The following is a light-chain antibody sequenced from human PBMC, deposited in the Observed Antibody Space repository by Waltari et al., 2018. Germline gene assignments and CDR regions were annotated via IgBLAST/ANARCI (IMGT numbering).Light chain of an antibody. J-gene: IGLJ7*01. CDR2: DVV. CDR3: CSYAGSYTFV. CDR1: SSDVGSYNF. V-gene: IGLV2-11*01. Sequence: QSALTQPRSVSGSPGQSVTISCSGTSSDVGSYNFVSWYQQHPGNAPKLLIYDVVKRPSGVPDRFSGSKSGNTASLTISGLQTEDESDYYCCSYAGSYTFVFGGGTQLNVL.